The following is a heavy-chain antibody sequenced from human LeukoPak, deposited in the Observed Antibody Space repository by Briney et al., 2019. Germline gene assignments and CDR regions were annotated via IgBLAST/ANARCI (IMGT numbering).Heavy chain of an antibody. CDR2: IFHTGGT. CDR1: GGPITSSSYY. CDR3: ARDEGVGERGAY. Sequence: SETLSLTCSVSGGPITSSSYYWGWIRQPPEKGLEWIGSIFHTGGTYYSPSLKSRVTISVDTSKNQFSLNLSSVTAADTAVYYCARDEGVGERGAYWGQGTLVTVSS. J-gene: IGHJ4*02. V-gene: IGHV4-39*02. D-gene: IGHD3-16*01.